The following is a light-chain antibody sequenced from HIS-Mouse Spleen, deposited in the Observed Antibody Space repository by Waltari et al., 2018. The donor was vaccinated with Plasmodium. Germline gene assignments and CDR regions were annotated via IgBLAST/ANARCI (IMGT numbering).Light chain of an antibody. V-gene: IGLV2-23*01. CDR2: EGS. Sequence: QSALTQPASVSGSPGQSITIPCTGTRSDVGRYNLVSWYQQHPGKAPKLRIYEGSKRPSGVSNRFSGSKSGNTASLTISGLQAEDEADYYCCSYAGSRVFGGGTKLTVL. CDR3: CSYAGSRV. J-gene: IGLJ2*01. CDR1: RSDVGRYNL.